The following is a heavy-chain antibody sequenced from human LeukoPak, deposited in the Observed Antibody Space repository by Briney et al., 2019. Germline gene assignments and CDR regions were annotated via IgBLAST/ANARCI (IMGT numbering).Heavy chain of an antibody. CDR2: IYYSGGT. CDR3: ARQGYTYYYDSSGYYPFDY. V-gene: IGHV4-39*01. Sequence: PSETLSLTCIVSGGSISSSSYYWGWIRQPPGKGLEWIGSIYYSGGTYYNPSLKSRVTISVDTSKNQFSLKLSSVTAADTAVYYCARQGYTYYYDSSGYYPFDYWGQGTLVTVSS. CDR1: GGSISSSSYY. J-gene: IGHJ4*02. D-gene: IGHD3-22*01.